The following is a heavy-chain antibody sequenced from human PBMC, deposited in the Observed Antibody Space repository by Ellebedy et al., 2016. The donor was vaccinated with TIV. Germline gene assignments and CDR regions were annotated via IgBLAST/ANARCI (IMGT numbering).Heavy chain of an antibody. J-gene: IGHJ4*02. V-gene: IGHV4-59*01. CDR1: GGSTSSYY. CDR3: ARGRRGPFDY. Sequence: MPSETLSLTCTVPGGSTSSYYWSWIRQPPGRRLEWIGYIYNNGGTNYNPSLTSRVTISVDRSKNQFSLKLASVSAADTAVYYCARGRRGPFDYWGQGTLVTVSS. CDR2: IYNNGGT.